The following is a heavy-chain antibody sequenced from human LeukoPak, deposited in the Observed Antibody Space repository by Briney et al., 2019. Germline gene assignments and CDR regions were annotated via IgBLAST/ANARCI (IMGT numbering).Heavy chain of an antibody. J-gene: IGHJ4*02. CDR2: IYYSGST. Sequence: SETLSLTCTVSGDSINDYYWSWIRQPPGKGLEWIGYIYYSGSTNYNPSLKSRVTISLDTSKNQFSLKLTSVTAADTAVYYCARTGYNSAWNVYFDYWGLGTLVTVSS. D-gene: IGHD6-19*01. V-gene: IGHV4-59*01. CDR1: GDSINDYY. CDR3: ARTGYNSAWNVYFDY.